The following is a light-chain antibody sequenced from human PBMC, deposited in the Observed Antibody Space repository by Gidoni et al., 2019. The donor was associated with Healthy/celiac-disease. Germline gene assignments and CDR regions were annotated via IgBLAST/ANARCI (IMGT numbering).Light chain of an antibody. CDR3: MQALQTPRV. CDR2: LGS. V-gene: IGKV2-28*01. J-gene: IGKJ3*01. Sequence: DIVMTQSPLSLPVTPGEPASISCRSSQSLLHSNGYNYLDWYLQKPGQSPQLLIYLGSNRASGVPDRFSGSGSGTDFTLKISRVEAEDVGVYYCMQALQTPRVFGPXTKVDIK. CDR1: QSLLHSNGYNY.